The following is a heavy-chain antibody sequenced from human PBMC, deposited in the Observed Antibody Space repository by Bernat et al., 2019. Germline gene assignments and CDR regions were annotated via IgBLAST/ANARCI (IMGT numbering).Heavy chain of an antibody. J-gene: IGHJ4*02. Sequence: QVQLVQSGAEVKKPGASVKVSCKASGYTFTSYYMHWVRQAPGQGLEWMGIIHPSGGRKSYAQKFKGRVTMTKDTSTSTVYMALSSLRSEDTAVYYCARDGMATRYYFDYWGQGTLVTVSS. CDR2: IHPSGGRK. CDR1: GYTFTSYY. CDR3: ARDGMATRYYFDY. D-gene: IGHD5-24*01. V-gene: IGHV1-46*03.